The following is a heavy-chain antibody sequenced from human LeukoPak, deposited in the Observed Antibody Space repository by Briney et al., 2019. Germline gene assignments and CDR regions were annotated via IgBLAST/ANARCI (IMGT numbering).Heavy chain of an antibody. CDR1: GYTFTSYY. CDR2: INPSGGST. V-gene: IGHV1-46*01. D-gene: IGHD3-3*01. J-gene: IGHJ6*02. Sequence: GASVKVSCKASGYTFTSYYMHWVRQAPGQGLEWMGIINPSGGSTSYAQKFQGRVTMTRDTSTSTVYMELSSLRSEDTAMYYCAGAAFKEPPYDFWGRSQGYDYGMDVWGQGTTVTVSS. CDR3: AGAAFKEPPYDFWGRSQGYDYGMDV.